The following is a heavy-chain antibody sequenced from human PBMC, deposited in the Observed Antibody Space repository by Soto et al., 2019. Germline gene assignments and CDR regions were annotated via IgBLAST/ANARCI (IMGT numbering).Heavy chain of an antibody. CDR3: ARHYYYDCYSDLDY. CDR2: IYYSGST. J-gene: IGHJ4*02. CDR1: GGSISSSSYY. Sequence: SETLSLTCTVSGGSISSSSYYWGWIRQPPGKGLEWIGSIYYSGSTYYNPSLKSRVTISVDTSKNQFSLKLSSVTAADTAVYYCARHYYYDCYSDLDYWGQGTLVTVSS. D-gene: IGHD2-21*02. V-gene: IGHV4-39*01.